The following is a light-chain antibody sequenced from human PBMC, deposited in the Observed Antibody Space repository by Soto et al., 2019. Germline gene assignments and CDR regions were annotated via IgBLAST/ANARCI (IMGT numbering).Light chain of an antibody. Sequence: QSVLTQPPSASGTHGQRVTISCSGSSSNIGSNTVNWYQQLPGTAPKLLIYSNNQRPSGVPDRFSGSKSGTSASLAISGLQSEDEAEYYCAAWDDSLNGSVVFGGGTKLTVL. CDR3: AAWDDSLNGSVV. J-gene: IGLJ2*01. CDR1: SSNIGSNT. CDR2: SNN. V-gene: IGLV1-44*01.